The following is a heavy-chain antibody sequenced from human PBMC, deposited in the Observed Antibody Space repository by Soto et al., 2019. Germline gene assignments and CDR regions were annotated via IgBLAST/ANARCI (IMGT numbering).Heavy chain of an antibody. V-gene: IGHV3-7*01. CDR3: ARQYSSSSMLFDI. D-gene: IGHD6-13*01. CDR2: IKQDGSEK. Sequence: PGGSLRLSCAASGFTFSSYTMNWVRQAPGKGLEWVANIKQDGSEKYYVDSVKGRFTISRDNAKNSLYLQMNSLRAEDTAVYYCARQYSSSSMLFDIWGQGTMVTVSS. J-gene: IGHJ3*02. CDR1: GFTFSSYT.